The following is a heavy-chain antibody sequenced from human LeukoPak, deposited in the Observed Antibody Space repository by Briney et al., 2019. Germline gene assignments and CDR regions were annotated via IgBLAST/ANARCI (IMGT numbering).Heavy chain of an antibody. CDR3: VKDRDDYGSGSYYSYYGMDV. J-gene: IGHJ6*02. Sequence: GGSLRLSCSASGFIFRKYAIHWVRQAPGKGLEYVSAISSDGGSTYYAGSVKGRFTISRENSRNTLHLQMSSLRAEDTAVYYCVKDRDDYGSGSYYSYYGMDVWGQGTTVTVS. V-gene: IGHV3-64D*06. CDR2: ISSDGGST. D-gene: IGHD3-10*01. CDR1: GFIFRKYA.